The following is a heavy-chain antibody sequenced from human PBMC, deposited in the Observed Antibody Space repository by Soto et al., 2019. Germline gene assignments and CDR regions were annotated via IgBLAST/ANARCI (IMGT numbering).Heavy chain of an antibody. CDR1: GGSISSYY. CDR3: ARGPQITFTYYYDSGGYYTGFDY. CDR2: IYYSGST. J-gene: IGHJ4*02. Sequence: SETLSLTCTVSGGSISSYYWSWIRQPPGKGLEWIGYIYYSGSTNYNPPLKSRVTISVDTSKNQFSLKLSSVTAADTAVYYCARGPQITFTYYYDSGGYYTGFDYWGQGTLVTVSS. V-gene: IGHV4-59*01. D-gene: IGHD3-22*01.